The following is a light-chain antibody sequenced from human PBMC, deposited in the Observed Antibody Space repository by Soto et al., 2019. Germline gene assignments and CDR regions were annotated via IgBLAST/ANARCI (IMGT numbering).Light chain of an antibody. CDR3: QQYNNWPQT. J-gene: IGKJ1*01. CDR2: GAS. Sequence: EVVLTQSPGTLSLSPVGRATLSFSASQTINNNVAWYQLKDGQVPRLVIYGASTRATDIPARFSGSGSGTEFTLTISSLQSEDFAEYHCQQYNNWPQTFGQGTKVDI. V-gene: IGKV3-15*01. CDR1: QTINNN.